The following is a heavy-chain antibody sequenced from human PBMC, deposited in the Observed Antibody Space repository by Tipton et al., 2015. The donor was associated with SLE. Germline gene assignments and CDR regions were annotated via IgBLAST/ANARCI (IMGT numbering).Heavy chain of an antibody. D-gene: IGHD1-26*01. CDR2: ICYNGVS. CDR1: GGSMGSYC. Sequence: TLSLTCTVSGGSMGSYCWSWIRQFPGKGLEWIAFICYNGVSNYNPSLRSRVTISLDKSKNQFSLKLTSVTAADTAVYYCARTSGNFPFDYWGQGNLVTVSS. J-gene: IGHJ4*02. CDR3: ARTSGNFPFDY. V-gene: IGHV4-59*08.